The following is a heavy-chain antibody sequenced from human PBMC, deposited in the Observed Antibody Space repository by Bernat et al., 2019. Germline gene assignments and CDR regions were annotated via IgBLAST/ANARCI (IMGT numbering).Heavy chain of an antibody. CDR1: GFTVTTNS. CDR3: GRHPTSGFS. J-gene: IGHJ5*02. CDR2: IYSAGNT. Sequence: EVQLVETGGGLIQPGESLRLSCAASGFTVTTNSVYWVRQAPGKGLECVSVIYSAGNTYYAKSLEGRISHSKDNAKNTVYLQMNNLRAEDTAVYYCGRHPTSGFSWGQGTLVTVSS. V-gene: IGHV3-53*02. D-gene: IGHD2/OR15-2a*01.